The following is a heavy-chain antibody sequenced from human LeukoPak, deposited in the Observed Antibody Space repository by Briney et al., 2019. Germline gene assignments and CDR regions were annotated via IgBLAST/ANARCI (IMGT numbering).Heavy chain of an antibody. CDR2: IYYSGST. CDR3: ARAMITFGGVIEGFDY. D-gene: IGHD3-16*02. Sequence: SETLSLTCTVSGGSISSYYWSWIRQPPGKGLEWIGYIYYSGSTNYNPSLKSRVTISVDTSKNQFSLKLSSVTAADTAVYYCARAMITFGGVIEGFDYWGQGILVTVSS. V-gene: IGHV4-59*01. J-gene: IGHJ4*02. CDR1: GGSISSYY.